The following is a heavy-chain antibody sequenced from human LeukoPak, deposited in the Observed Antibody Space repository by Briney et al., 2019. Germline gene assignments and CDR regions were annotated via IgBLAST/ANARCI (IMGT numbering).Heavy chain of an antibody. Sequence: GGFLRLSCAASGFTFSNYALSWVRQAPGKGLEWVANIKQDGTQKYYVDSMKGRLTISRDNAKNSLYLQMNSLRDEDTAVYYCARKGLPDYWGQGTLVTVSS. V-gene: IGHV3-7*01. CDR3: ARKGLPDY. CDR2: IKQDGTQK. D-gene: IGHD2-15*01. J-gene: IGHJ4*02. CDR1: GFTFSNYA.